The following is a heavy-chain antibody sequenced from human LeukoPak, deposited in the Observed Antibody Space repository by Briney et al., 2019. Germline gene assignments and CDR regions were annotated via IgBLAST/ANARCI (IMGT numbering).Heavy chain of an antibody. Sequence: SETLSLTCAVYGGSFSGYYWSWIRQPPGKGLEWNGEINHSGSTNYNPSLKSRVTISVDTSKNQFSLKLSSVTAADTAVYYCARGPPLYSSSWYRVYYYYGMDVWGQGTTVTVSS. CDR1: GGSFSGYY. J-gene: IGHJ6*02. D-gene: IGHD6-13*01. CDR3: ARGPPLYSSSWYRVYYYYGMDV. CDR2: INHSGST. V-gene: IGHV4-34*01.